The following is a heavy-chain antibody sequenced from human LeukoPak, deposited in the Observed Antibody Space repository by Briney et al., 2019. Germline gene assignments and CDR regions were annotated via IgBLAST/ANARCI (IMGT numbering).Heavy chain of an antibody. D-gene: IGHD3-10*01. CDR1: GFTFSSYE. J-gene: IGHJ3*02. CDR3: ASKSGWFGELLSAFDI. V-gene: IGHV3-48*03. Sequence: GGSLRLSCAASGFTFSSYEMNWVRQAPGKGLEWVSYISSSGSTIYYADSVKGRFTISRDNAKNSLYLQMNSLRAEDTAVYYCASKSGWFGELLSAFDIWGQGTTVTVSS. CDR2: ISSSGSTI.